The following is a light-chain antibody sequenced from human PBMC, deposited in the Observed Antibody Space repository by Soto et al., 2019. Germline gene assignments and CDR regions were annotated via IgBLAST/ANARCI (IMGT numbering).Light chain of an antibody. CDR2: GAS. CDR3: HQYGDSPL. J-gene: IGKJ3*01. CDR1: QSVRSSY. Sequence: EIVLTQSPGTLSLSPGERATLSCRASQSVRSSYLAWYQQKPGQAPRLLIYGASIRATGIPDRFGGSGSGTDFTLTISRLEPEDFAVYYCHQYGDSPLFDPGTKVDIK. V-gene: IGKV3-20*01.